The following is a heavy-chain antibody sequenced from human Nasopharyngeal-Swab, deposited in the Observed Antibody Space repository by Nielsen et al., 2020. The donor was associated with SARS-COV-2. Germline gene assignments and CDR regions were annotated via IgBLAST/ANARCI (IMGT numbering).Heavy chain of an antibody. V-gene: IGHV4-4*02. Sequence: RQPPGKGLEWIGEIYHSGSTNYNPSLKSRVTISVDKSKNQFSLKLSSVTAADTAVYYCARERLGYCSSTSCYGGERYYYYYYMDVWGKGTTVTVSS. CDR2: IYHSGST. D-gene: IGHD2-2*01. J-gene: IGHJ6*03. CDR3: ARERLGYCSSTSCYGGERYYYYYYMDV.